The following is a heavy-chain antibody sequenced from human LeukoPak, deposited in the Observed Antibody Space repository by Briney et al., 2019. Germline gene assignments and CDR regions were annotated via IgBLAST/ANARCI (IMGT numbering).Heavy chain of an antibody. J-gene: IGHJ3*02. CDR3: AKAGYSSSWYLVNSLDI. CDR1: GFTFSSYG. V-gene: IGHV3-30*18. Sequence: GGSLRLSCAASGFTFSSYGMHWDRQAPGKGLEWLAVISYDGSERNYADSVKGRLFISRDNSKNTLDLQMNSLRAEDTAVYYCAKAGYSSSWYLVNSLDIWGQGTMVTVS. CDR2: ISYDGSER. D-gene: IGHD6-13*01.